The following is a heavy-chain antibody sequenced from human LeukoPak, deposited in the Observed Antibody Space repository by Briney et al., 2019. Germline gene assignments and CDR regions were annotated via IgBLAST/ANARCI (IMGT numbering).Heavy chain of an antibody. D-gene: IGHD3-22*01. CDR3: ARAHGSGYYYEVYYFDY. J-gene: IGHJ4*02. V-gene: IGHV1-2*02. Sequence: AQKFQGRVTMTRDTSISTAYMELSRLRSDDTAVYYCARAHGSGYYYEVYYFDYWGQGTLVTVSS.